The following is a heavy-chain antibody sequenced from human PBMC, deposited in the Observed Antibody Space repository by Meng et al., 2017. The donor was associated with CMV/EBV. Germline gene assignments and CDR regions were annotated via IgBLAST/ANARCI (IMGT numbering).Heavy chain of an antibody. CDR2: INPSGGST. D-gene: IGHD5-12*01. V-gene: IGHV1-46*01. CDR1: GYTFTSYY. J-gene: IGHJ6*02. CDR3: ARGDYSGYDRPGYGMDV. Sequence: ASVKVSCKASGYTFTSYYMHWVRQAPGQGLEWMGIINPSGGSTSYAQKFQGRVTMTRDTSTSTVYMELGSLRSEDTAVYYCARGDYSGYDRPGYGMDVWGQGTTVTVSS.